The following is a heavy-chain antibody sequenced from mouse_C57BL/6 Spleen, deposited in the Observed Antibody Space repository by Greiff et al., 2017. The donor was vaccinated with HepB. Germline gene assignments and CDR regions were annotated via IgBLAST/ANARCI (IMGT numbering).Heavy chain of an antibody. CDR2: IYPGDGDT. V-gene: IGHV1-82*01. J-gene: IGHJ4*01. Sequence: QVQLQQSGPELVKPGASVKISCKASGYAFSSSWMNWVKQRPGKGLEWIGRIYPGDGDTNYNGKFKGKATLTADKSSSTAYMQLSSLTSEDSAVYFCARLGYDYEDYYAMDYWGQGTSVTVSS. CDR3: ARLGYDYEDYYAMDY. D-gene: IGHD2-4*01. CDR1: GYAFSSSW.